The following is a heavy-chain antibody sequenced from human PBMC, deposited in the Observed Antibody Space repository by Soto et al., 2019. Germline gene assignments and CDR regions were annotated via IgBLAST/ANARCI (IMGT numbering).Heavy chain of an antibody. CDR2: IIPIFGTA. D-gene: IGHD2-2*01. V-gene: IGHV1-69*12. CDR1: GGTFSSYA. CDR3: ARLGFISTSPEWGGFDY. J-gene: IGHJ4*02. Sequence: QVQLVQSGAEVKKPGSSVKVSCKASGGTFSSYAISWVRQAPGQGLEWMGGIIPIFGTANYAQKFQGRVTITADESTSTAYMELSSRRSEDTAVYYCARLGFISTSPEWGGFDYWGQGTLVTVSS.